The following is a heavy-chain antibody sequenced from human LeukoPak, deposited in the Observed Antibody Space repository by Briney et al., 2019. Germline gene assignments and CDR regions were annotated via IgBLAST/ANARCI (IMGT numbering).Heavy chain of an antibody. D-gene: IGHD3-9*01. Sequence: SETLSLTCTVSGGSMSPYHWGWIRQPPGKGLEWIGYIYHSGSTYYNPSLKSRVTISVDRSKNQFSLKLSSVTAADTAVYYCARVRYKFSLDYWGQGTLVTVSS. J-gene: IGHJ4*02. V-gene: IGHV4-30-2*01. CDR3: ARVRYKFSLDY. CDR2: IYHSGST. CDR1: GGSMSPYH.